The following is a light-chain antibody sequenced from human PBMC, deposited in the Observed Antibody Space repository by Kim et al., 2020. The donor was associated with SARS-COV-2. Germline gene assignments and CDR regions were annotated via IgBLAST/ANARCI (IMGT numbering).Light chain of an antibody. Sequence: QSALTQPASVSGSPGQSITISCTGTRSDVGGYNNVSWYQQHPGKAPKLMIYDVNNRPSGISNRFSGSKSGNTASLTISGLQAEDEADYYCSSYASSISWVFGGGTQLTVL. CDR1: RSDVGGYNN. J-gene: IGLJ3*02. CDR3: SSYASSISWV. V-gene: IGLV2-14*03. CDR2: DVN.